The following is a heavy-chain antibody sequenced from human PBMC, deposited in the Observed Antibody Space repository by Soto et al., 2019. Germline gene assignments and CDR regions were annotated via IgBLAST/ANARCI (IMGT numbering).Heavy chain of an antibody. Sequence: EVQLVEAGGDLVQPGGSLRLSCAASGFTFSDHYIDWVRQAPGKGLEWVGRSRSKAQGYSISYAASVKGRFTISRDDSKKSLYLQMNSLISEDTAVYYCTRPPIPAGPGDDYWGQGTLVTVSS. J-gene: IGHJ4*02. CDR1: GFTFSDHY. CDR2: SRSKAQGYSI. V-gene: IGHV3-72*01. CDR3: TRPPIPAGPGDDY. D-gene: IGHD6-13*01.